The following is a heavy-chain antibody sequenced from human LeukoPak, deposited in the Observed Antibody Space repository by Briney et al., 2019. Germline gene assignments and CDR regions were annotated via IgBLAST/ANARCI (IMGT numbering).Heavy chain of an antibody. D-gene: IGHD4-17*01. J-gene: IGHJ4*02. CDR2: INHSGST. Sequence: SETLSLTCAVYGESFSSYYWSWIRQPPGKGLEWIGEINHSGSTNYNPSLKSRVTISVDTSKNQFSLKLSSVTAADTAVYYCARGRRYGDFDYWGQGTLVTVSS. CDR1: GESFSSYY. CDR3: ARGRRYGDFDY. V-gene: IGHV4-34*01.